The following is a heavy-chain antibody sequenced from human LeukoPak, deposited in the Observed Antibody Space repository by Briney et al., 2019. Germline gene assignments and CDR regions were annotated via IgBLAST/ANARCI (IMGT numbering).Heavy chain of an antibody. CDR2: IIPIFGTA. CDR1: GGTFSIYA. Sequence: SVTVSCTASGGTFSIYAISWVRQAPGQGLEWMGGIIPIFGTANYAQKFQGRVTITADESTGTAYMELSSLRSEDTAVYYCARGHYDSSGYFDYWGQGTPVTVSP. V-gene: IGHV1-69*01. J-gene: IGHJ4*02. CDR3: ARGHYDSSGYFDY. D-gene: IGHD3-22*01.